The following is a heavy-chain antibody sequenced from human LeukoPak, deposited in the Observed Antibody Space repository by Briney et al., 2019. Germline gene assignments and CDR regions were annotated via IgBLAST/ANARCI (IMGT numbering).Heavy chain of an antibody. V-gene: IGHV3-30*04. Sequence: PGGSLRLSCTASRVSLSNYAMHWVRRPPGRGLEWVAVISFDGTNKYYGDSVEGRFSVSRDNSKNTLYLQMNSLRPDDTAMYYCATDYGDYEPIDYWGQGTLVTVSS. CDR3: ATDYGDYEPIDY. CDR1: RVSLSNYA. CDR2: ISFDGTNK. J-gene: IGHJ4*02. D-gene: IGHD4-17*01.